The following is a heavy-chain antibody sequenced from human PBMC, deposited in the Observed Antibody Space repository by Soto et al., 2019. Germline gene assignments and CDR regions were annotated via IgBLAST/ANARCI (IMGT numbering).Heavy chain of an antibody. CDR2: ISYDGSNK. J-gene: IGHJ6*02. CDR1: GFTFSSYG. D-gene: IGHD2-21*02. CDR3: AKDPGQGGYSYYYYYYGMDV. Sequence: GGSLRLSCAASGFTFSSYGMHWVRQAPGKGLEWVAVISYDGSNKYYADSVKGRFTISRDNSKNTLYLQMNSLRAEDTAVYYCAKDPGQGGYSYYYYYYGMDVWGQGTKVTVSS. V-gene: IGHV3-30*18.